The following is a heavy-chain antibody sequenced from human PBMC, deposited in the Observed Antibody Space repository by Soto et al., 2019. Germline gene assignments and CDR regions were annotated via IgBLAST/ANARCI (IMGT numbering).Heavy chain of an antibody. J-gene: IGHJ4*02. CDR2: ISYSGSS. CDR3: ASSEASANTSGNN. D-gene: IGHD3-10*01. V-gene: IGHV4-30-4*01. Sequence: SETLSLTCTVSGGSISSGDYYWSWIRQPPGKGLEWIGYISYSGSSYYNPSLKSRVTISVDTSKNQFSLRLSSVTAADTAVYYCASSEASANTSGNNWGQGAVLPVS. CDR1: GGSISSGDYY.